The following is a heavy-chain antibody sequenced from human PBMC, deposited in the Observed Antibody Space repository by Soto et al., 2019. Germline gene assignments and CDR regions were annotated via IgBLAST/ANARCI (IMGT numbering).Heavy chain of an antibody. CDR2: ISGSGGST. J-gene: IGHJ6*02. Sequence: GSLRLSCAASGFTFSSYAMSWVRQAPGKGLEWVSAISGSGGSTYYADSVKGRFTISRDNSKNTLYLQMNSLRAEDTAVYYCAKLMTTVNYYYYGMDVWGQGTTVTVSS. D-gene: IGHD4-17*01. CDR3: AKLMTTVNYYYYGMDV. CDR1: GFTFSSYA. V-gene: IGHV3-23*01.